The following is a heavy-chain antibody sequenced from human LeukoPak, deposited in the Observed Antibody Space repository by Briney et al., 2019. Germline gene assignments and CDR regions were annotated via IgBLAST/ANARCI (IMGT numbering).Heavy chain of an antibody. J-gene: IGHJ5*02. CDR1: GYSFTSYW. Sequence: GESLKISCKGSGYSFTSYWIGWVRQMPGEGLEWMGIIYPGDSDTRYSPSFQGQVTISADKSISTAYLQWSSLKASDTAMYYCARQELLWFGGLNWFDPWGQGTLVTVSS. CDR2: IYPGDSDT. V-gene: IGHV5-51*01. CDR3: ARQELLWFGGLNWFDP. D-gene: IGHD3-10*01.